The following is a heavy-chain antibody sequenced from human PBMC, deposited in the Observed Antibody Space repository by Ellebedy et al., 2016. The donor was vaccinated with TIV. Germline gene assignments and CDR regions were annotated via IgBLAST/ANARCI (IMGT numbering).Heavy chain of an antibody. V-gene: IGHV1-2*02. D-gene: IGHD3-22*01. CDR1: GYTFTGDYY. Sequence: AASVKVSCKASGYTFTGDYYMHWVRQTPGQGLEWVGWVYPKSGGTKYAQRFQGRVTMTRDTSISTAYMELTRLRSVDTAVYYCARASGYYGARFDYWGQGTLVTVSS. CDR3: ARASGYYGARFDY. J-gene: IGHJ4*02. CDR2: VYPKSGGT.